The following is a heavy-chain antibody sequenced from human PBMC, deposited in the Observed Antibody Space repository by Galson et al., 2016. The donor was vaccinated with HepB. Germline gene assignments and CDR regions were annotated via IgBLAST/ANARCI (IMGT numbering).Heavy chain of an antibody. V-gene: IGHV3-7*03. CDR1: GLTVSTSW. Sequence: SLRLSCAISGLTVSTSWMYWVRQAPGKGRGWVANINPDGSYKSYVDSVKGRFTISRDNAKNSLYLQMISLTVEDTAVYYCATGSRIRGQGILVTVSS. J-gene: IGHJ4*02. CDR2: INPDGSYK. CDR3: ATGSRI. D-gene: IGHD2-15*01.